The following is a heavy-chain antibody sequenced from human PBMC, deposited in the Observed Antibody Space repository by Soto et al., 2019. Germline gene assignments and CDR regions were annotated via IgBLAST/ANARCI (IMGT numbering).Heavy chain of an antibody. CDR1: GYSFTTYW. Sequence: GESLKISCKGSGYSFTTYWIGWVRQLPGQGLEWMGVMFPGDSDTRYSPSFQGQVTMSADPSTNTAYLEWSSLKAADSAMYSCARVPDSSLGTLDVWGQVTTVTVSS. J-gene: IGHJ6*02. D-gene: IGHD6-19*01. V-gene: IGHV5-51*01. CDR3: ARVPDSSLGTLDV. CDR2: MFPGDSDT.